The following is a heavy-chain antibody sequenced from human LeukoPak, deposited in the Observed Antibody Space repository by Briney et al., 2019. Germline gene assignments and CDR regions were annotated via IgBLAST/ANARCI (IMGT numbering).Heavy chain of an antibody. Sequence: PGGSLRLSCAASGFSFSDYYVSWIRQAPGKGLECVSYISSRGTTIYYADSVKGRFTISRDNAKNSLYLQMNSLRAEDTAVYYCAKVASAAAATDYWGQGTLVTVSS. CDR3: AKVASAAAATDY. J-gene: IGHJ4*02. D-gene: IGHD6-13*01. V-gene: IGHV3-11*04. CDR2: ISSRGTTI. CDR1: GFSFSDYY.